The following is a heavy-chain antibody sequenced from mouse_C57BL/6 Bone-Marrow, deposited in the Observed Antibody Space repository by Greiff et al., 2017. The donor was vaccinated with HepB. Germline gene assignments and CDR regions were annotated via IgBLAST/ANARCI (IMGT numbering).Heavy chain of an antibody. V-gene: IGHV7-1*01. CDR2: SRNKANDYTT. D-gene: IGHD2-3*01. Sequence: EVKLMESGGGLVQSGRSLRLSCATSGFTFSDFYMEWVRQAPGKGLEWIAASRNKANDYTTEYSASVKGRFIVSRDTSQSILYLQMNALRAEDTAIYYCARDVYDGYYTMDYWGQGTSVTVSS. CDR3: ARDVYDGYYTMDY. CDR1: GFTFSDFY. J-gene: IGHJ4*01.